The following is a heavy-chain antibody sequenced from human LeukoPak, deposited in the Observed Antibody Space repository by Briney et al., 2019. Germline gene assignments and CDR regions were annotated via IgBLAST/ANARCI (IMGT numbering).Heavy chain of an antibody. J-gene: IGHJ3*02. CDR1: GFTFRSHT. V-gene: IGHV3-21*01. D-gene: IGHD3-22*01. CDR3: ARDGYYDSSGYYSDDAFDI. CDR2: ISSSSSYI. Sequence: RGSLRLSCAASGFTFRSHTMNWVRQAPGKGLEWVSSISSSSSYIYYADSVKGRFTISRDNAKNSLYLQMNSLRAEDTAVYYCARDGYYDSSGYYSDDAFDIWGQGTMVTVSS.